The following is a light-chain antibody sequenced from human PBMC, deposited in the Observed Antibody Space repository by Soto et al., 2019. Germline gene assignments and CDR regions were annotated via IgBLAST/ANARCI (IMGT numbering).Light chain of an antibody. Sequence: EIVLTQSPATLSLSPGERATLSCRASQSVSSYLAWYQQKPGQAPRLLIYDASNRAPGIPARFSGSGSGTEFTLSISSLQSEDFALYYCQQYNNWPFSFGPGTRLETK. CDR3: QQYNNWPFS. CDR2: DAS. V-gene: IGKV3-11*01. CDR1: QSVSSY. J-gene: IGKJ5*01.